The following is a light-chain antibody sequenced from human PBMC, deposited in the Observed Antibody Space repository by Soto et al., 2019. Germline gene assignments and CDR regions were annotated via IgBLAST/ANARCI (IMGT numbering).Light chain of an antibody. Sequence: DIQMTQSPSSLSASVGDRVTIACRASQYISTYLNWYQQKPGKAPELLIYAASSLQSGVPSRFSGSGSGTDFTLSISSLQPEDFATYYCQQSYGTPWTFGQGTKVEIK. J-gene: IGKJ1*01. CDR3: QQSYGTPWT. CDR1: QYISTY. V-gene: IGKV1-39*01. CDR2: AAS.